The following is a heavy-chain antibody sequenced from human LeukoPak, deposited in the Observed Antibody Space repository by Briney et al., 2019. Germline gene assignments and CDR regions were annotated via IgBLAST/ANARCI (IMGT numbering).Heavy chain of an antibody. CDR2: ISGSGGST. Sequence: GGSLRLSCAASGFTFSSYAMSWVRQAPGKGLEWVSAISGSGGSTYYADSVKGRFTISRDNSKNTLYLQMNSLRAEDTAVYYCATALRTESCAGVLVACFDYWGQGTLVTVSS. CDR1: GFTFSSYA. V-gene: IGHV3-23*01. D-gene: IGHD2-15*01. CDR3: ATALRTESCAGVLVACFDY. J-gene: IGHJ4*02.